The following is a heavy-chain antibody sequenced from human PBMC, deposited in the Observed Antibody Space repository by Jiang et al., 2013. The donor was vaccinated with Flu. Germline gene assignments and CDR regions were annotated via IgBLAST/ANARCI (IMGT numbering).Heavy chain of an antibody. V-gene: IGHV2-5*02. CDR3: AHRPAIHEYGGAFDI. D-gene: IGHD4/OR15-4a*01. CDR2: IYWDDDK. CDR1: SLSSSGVG. Sequence: SLSSSGVGVGWIRQPPGKALEWLALIYWDDDKRYSPSLKSRLTITKDTSKNQVVLTVTNMDPVDTATYYCAHRPAIHEYGGAFDIWGQGTMVTVSS. J-gene: IGHJ3*02.